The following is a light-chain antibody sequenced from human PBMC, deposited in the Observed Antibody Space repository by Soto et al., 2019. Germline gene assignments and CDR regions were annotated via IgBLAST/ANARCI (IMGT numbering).Light chain of an antibody. Sequence: EIVMTQSPAPLSVSPGERATLSCRASQSVSSNLAWYQQKPGQAHRLLIYGASTRATVFPARFSGSGSGTEFTANIITLQTEVLSCGDGHQYLNWPITFGPGTKVDIK. J-gene: IGKJ3*01. CDR1: QSVSSN. CDR2: GAS. CDR3: HQYLNWPIT. V-gene: IGKV3-15*01.